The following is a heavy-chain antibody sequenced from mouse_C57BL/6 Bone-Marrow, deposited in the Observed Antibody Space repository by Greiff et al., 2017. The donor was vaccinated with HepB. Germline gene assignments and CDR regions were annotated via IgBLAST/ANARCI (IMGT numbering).Heavy chain of an antibody. CDR1: GFTFSSYG. CDR2: ISSGGSYT. CDR3: AGGGGGDY. Sequence: EVQGVESGGDLVKPGGSLKLSCAASGFTFSSYGMSWVRQTPDKRLEWVATISSGGSYTYYPDSVKGRLTISRDNAKNTLYLQMSSLKAEETTMYCWAGGGGGDYWGQGTTLTVSS. V-gene: IGHV5-6*01. J-gene: IGHJ2*01.